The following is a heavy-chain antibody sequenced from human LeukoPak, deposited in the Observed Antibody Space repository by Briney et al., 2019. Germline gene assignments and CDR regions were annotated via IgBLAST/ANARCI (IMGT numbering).Heavy chain of an antibody. D-gene: IGHD1-7*01. CDR3: ARWNYAYDR. CDR2: TGLYGDGE. J-gene: IGHJ5*02. V-gene: IGHV3-7*01. Sequence: PGGSLRLSCAASGFTFSDYYMSWIRQAPGKGLEWVAHTGLYGDGEYAESVRGRFTISRDNAKSSVYLEMNSLRAEDTALYYCARWNYAYDRWGQGTLVTVSS. CDR1: GFTFSDYY.